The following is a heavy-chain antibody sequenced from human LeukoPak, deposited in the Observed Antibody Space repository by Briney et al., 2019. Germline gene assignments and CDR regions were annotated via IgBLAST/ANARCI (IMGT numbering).Heavy chain of an antibody. V-gene: IGHV3-66*01. CDR3: ARDTIQLGMDY. J-gene: IGHJ4*02. CDR1: GFTVSSNY. D-gene: IGHD7-27*01. CDR2: IYSGGST. Sequence: GGSLRLSCAASGFTVSSNYMSWVRQAPGKGLECVSVIYSGGSTYYADSVKGRFTISRDNSKNTLYLQMNSLRAEDTAVYYCARDTIQLGMDYWGQGTLVTVSS.